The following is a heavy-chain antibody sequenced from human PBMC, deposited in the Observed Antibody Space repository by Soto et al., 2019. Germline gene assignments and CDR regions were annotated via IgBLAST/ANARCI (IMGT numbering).Heavy chain of an antibody. Sequence: QVQLVQSGAEVKKPGASVKVSCKASGYTFTSYGISWVRQAPGQGLEWMGWISAYNGNTNYAQKLQGRVTMTTDTSTSTGYMERRSLRSDDPAVYYCARVEKTIAAAGTAGEGWFDPWGQGTLVTVSS. D-gene: IGHD6-13*01. CDR3: ARVEKTIAAAGTAGEGWFDP. CDR2: ISAYNGNT. V-gene: IGHV1-18*01. CDR1: GYTFTSYG. J-gene: IGHJ5*02.